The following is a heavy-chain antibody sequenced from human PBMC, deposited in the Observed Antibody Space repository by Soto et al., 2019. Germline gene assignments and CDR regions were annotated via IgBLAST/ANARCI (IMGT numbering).Heavy chain of an antibody. V-gene: IGHV4-31*03. CDR3: ARRGDTLPSFYFGMDV. CDR1: GGSMTSGGYY. Sequence: QVQLQESGPGLVRPSQILSLNCTVSGGSMTSGGYYWNWIRHPPGMGLEWIGFIHNSGSLYYNPSLRSRLLISLDTSKIQFSLRLSSVTVADSAVYYCARRGDTLPSFYFGMDVWGQGTTVTVSS. J-gene: IGHJ6*02. D-gene: IGHD2-21*02. CDR2: IHNSGSL.